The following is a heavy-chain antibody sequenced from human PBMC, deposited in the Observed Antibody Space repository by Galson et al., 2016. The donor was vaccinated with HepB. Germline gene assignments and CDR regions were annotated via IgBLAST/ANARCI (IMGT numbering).Heavy chain of an antibody. CDR2: INWNGGST. V-gene: IGHV3-20*04. CDR1: GFTFDDYG. CDR3: ARDLLPSDYDQTHYSMDV. J-gene: IGHJ6*02. D-gene: IGHD5-12*01. Sequence: SLRLSCAASGFTFDDYGMSWVRQAPGKGLEWVSGINWNGGSTGYADSVKGRFIISRDNAKKPLYLQMNSLRAEDTAIYYCARDLLPSDYDQTHYSMDVWGQGTTVTVSS.